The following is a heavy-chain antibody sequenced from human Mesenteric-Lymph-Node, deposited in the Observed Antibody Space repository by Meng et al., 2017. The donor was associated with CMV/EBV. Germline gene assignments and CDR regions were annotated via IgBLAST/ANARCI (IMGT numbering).Heavy chain of an antibody. Sequence: ESLKISCTVSGGSISSYYWTWIRQPPGKGLEWIGYIYDSGSTNYNPSFESRVTISIDTSKNQFSLKLTSVTAADTAVYYCAREQWLAYYFDYWGQGALVTVSS. CDR1: GGSISSYY. CDR3: AREQWLAYYFDY. J-gene: IGHJ4*02. CDR2: IYDSGST. V-gene: IGHV4-59*01. D-gene: IGHD6-19*01.